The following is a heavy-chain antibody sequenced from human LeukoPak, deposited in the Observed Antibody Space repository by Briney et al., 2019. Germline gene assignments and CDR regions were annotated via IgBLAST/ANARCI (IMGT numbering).Heavy chain of an antibody. CDR3: ARRPVSAKGGSYRKYYFDY. J-gene: IGHJ4*02. V-gene: IGHV4-34*01. Sequence: PSETLSLTCAVDGGSFSGYYWSWIRQPPGKGLEWIGEINHSGSTNYNPSLKSRVTISVDTSKNQFSLKLSSVTAADTAVYYCARRPVSAKGGSYRKYYFDYWGQGTLVTVSS. D-gene: IGHD3-16*02. CDR2: INHSGST. CDR1: GGSFSGYY.